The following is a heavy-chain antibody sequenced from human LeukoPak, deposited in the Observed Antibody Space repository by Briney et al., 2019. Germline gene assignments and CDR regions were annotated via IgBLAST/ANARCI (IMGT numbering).Heavy chain of an antibody. CDR3: ASSVWNEGLWYSDY. V-gene: IGHV3-11*04. D-gene: IGHD1-1*01. Sequence: GGSLRLSCAASGFTFSDYYMSWIRQAPGKGLEWVSYISSSGSTIYYADSVRGRFTISRDNAKNSLYLQMNSLRAEDTAVYYCASSVWNEGLWYSDYWSQGTLVTVSS. J-gene: IGHJ4*02. CDR1: GFTFSDYY. CDR2: ISSSGSTI.